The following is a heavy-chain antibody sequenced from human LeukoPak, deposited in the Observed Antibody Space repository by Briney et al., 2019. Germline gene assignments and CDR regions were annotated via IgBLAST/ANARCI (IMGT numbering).Heavy chain of an antibody. CDR3: AREYCSSTSCYDPHFDY. J-gene: IGHJ4*02. CDR2: IYHSGST. CDR1: GVSISSGGYS. D-gene: IGHD2-2*01. V-gene: IGHV4-30-2*01. Sequence: SETLSLTCAVSGVSISSGGYSRSWIRQPPGKGLEWIGYIYHSGSTYYNPSLKSRVTISVDRSKNQFSLKLSSVTAADTAVYYCAREYCSSTSCYDPHFDYWGQGTLVTVSS.